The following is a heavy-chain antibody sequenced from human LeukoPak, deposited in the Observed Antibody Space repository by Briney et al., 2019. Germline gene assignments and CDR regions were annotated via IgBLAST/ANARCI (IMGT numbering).Heavy chain of an antibody. D-gene: IGHD3-22*01. Sequence: PGGSLRLSCAASGFTFSSYSMNWVRQAPGKGLEWVSSISRSSSYIYYADSVKGRFTISRDNAKNSLYLQMNSLRAEDTAVYYCARGEYYYDSSGYYGTFDYWGQGTLVTVSS. V-gene: IGHV3-21*01. CDR1: GFTFSSYS. CDR3: ARGEYYYDSSGYYGTFDY. CDR2: ISRSSSYI. J-gene: IGHJ4*02.